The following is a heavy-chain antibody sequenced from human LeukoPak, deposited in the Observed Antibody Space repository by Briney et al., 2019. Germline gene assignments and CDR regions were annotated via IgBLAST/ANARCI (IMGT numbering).Heavy chain of an antibody. CDR2: IYYSGST. D-gene: IGHD3-22*01. CDR3: ARARSLDYYDSSGYYYGYYYYYGMDV. V-gene: IGHV4-59*01. CDR1: GGSISTYY. Sequence: SETLSLTCTVSGGSISTYYWSWIRQPPGKGLEWIGYIYYSGSTNYNPSLKSRVTISVDTSKNQFSLKLSSVTAADTAVYYCARARSLDYYDSSGYYYGYYYYYGMDVWGQGTTATVSS. J-gene: IGHJ6*02.